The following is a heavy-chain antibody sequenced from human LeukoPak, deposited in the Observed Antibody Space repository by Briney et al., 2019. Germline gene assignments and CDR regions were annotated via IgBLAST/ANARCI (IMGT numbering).Heavy chain of an antibody. CDR2: ISSSSSYI. Sequence: KPGGSLRLSCAGSGFTFSSYSMNWVRQVPGKGLEWVSFISSSSSYIYYADSVKGRFTISRDNAKNSLYLQMNSLRAEDTAVYYCAKLGKTENHYGSGRFSYYYYMDVWGKGTTVTISS. J-gene: IGHJ6*03. CDR1: GFTFSSYS. D-gene: IGHD3-10*01. CDR3: AKLGKTENHYGSGRFSYYYYMDV. V-gene: IGHV3-21*01.